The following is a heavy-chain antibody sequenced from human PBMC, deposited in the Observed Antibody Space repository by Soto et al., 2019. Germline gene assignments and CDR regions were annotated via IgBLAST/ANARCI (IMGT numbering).Heavy chain of an antibody. D-gene: IGHD2-2*01. V-gene: IGHV4-30-2*01. Sequence: QLQLQESGSGLAKPSQTLSLTCAVSGGSISSGGYSGSWIRQPPGKGLEWIGYIYHSGSTYYNPSLKSRVTISVDRSKNQFSLKRSSVTAADTAVYYCARVPDRWGQGTLVTVSS. CDR1: GGSISSGGYS. J-gene: IGHJ5*02. CDR2: IYHSGST. CDR3: ARVPDR.